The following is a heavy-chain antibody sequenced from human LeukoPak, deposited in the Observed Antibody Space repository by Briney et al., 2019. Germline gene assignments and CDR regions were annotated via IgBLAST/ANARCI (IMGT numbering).Heavy chain of an antibody. Sequence: GGSLRLSCAASRFTFSSYAMSWVRQAPGKGLEWVSAISGSGSSTYYADSVKGRFTISRDNAKNSLYLQMNSLRAEDTAVYYCARDGAGTMFDYWGQGTLVTVSS. V-gene: IGHV3-23*01. CDR3: ARDGAGTMFDY. CDR1: RFTFSSYA. J-gene: IGHJ4*02. D-gene: IGHD1-1*01. CDR2: ISGSGSST.